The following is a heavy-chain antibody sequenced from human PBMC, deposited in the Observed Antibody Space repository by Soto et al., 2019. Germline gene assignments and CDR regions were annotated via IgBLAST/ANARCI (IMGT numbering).Heavy chain of an antibody. V-gene: IGHV3-64D*06. CDR3: VNRFCSGGRCYSDY. CDR1: GFTFSTYS. D-gene: IGHD2-15*01. Sequence: GASLRLSSSSSGFTFSTYSMFWVRQAPGKGLEYVSAISGSGGATYYADSVKGRFTISRDNSKDTLYLQMSSLRDEDTAVYYCVNRFCSGGRCYSDYWGQGT. CDR2: ISGSGGAT. J-gene: IGHJ4*02.